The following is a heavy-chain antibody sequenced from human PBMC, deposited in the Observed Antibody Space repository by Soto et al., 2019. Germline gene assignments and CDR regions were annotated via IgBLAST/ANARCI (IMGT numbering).Heavy chain of an antibody. CDR1: GFTFSSFA. Sequence: GGSLRLSCVASGFTFSSFAMSWVRQAPGKGLEWVSLISGSAGNIYYADSVRGRFTISRDNSNNTLFLQMNSLRAGDTAVYYCAKFRIYSAFRTAFDLWGRGTVVTVSS. J-gene: IGHJ3*01. D-gene: IGHD2-15*01. CDR2: ISGSAGNI. CDR3: AKFRIYSAFRTAFDL. V-gene: IGHV3-23*01.